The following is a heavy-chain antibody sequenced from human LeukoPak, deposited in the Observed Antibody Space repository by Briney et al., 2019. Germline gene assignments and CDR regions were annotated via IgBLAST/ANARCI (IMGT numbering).Heavy chain of an antibody. V-gene: IGHV3-48*03. D-gene: IGHD1-14*01. CDR1: GFTFSSYE. J-gene: IGHJ4*02. CDR2: ISSSGSSI. Sequence: QSGGSLRLSCAASGFTFSSYEMNWVRQAPGEGLQWVSYISSSGSSIYYADSVKGRFTISRDNAKNSLYLQMNSLRAEDTAVYYCARGTPVSVWGQGTLVTVSS. CDR3: ARGTPVSV.